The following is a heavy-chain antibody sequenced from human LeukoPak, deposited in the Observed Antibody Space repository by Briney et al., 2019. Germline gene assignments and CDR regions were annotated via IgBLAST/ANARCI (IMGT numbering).Heavy chain of an antibody. J-gene: IGHJ4*02. V-gene: IGHV5-10-1*01. CDR2: IDPSDSYT. Sequence: GESLKISCKGSGYSFSSYWINWVRQMPGTGLEWMGRIDPSDSYTNYNPSFQGHVTISADKSISTAYLQWSSLMASDTAMYYCARHTISDYWGQGTQVTASS. CDR3: ARHTISDY. CDR1: GYSFSSYW. D-gene: IGHD3-10*01.